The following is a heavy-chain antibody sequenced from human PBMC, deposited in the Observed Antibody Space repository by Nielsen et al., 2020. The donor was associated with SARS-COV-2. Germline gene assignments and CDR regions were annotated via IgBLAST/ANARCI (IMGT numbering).Heavy chain of an antibody. D-gene: IGHD2-8*01. Sequence: WIRQPPGKGLEWIGSIYYSGSTYYNPSLKSRVTISVDTSKNQFSLKLSSVTAADTAVYYCARGLGYCTNGVCYYYYGMDVWGQGTTVTVSS. CDR3: ARGLGYCTNGVCYYYYGMDV. V-gene: IGHV4-39*01. J-gene: IGHJ6*02. CDR2: IYYSGST.